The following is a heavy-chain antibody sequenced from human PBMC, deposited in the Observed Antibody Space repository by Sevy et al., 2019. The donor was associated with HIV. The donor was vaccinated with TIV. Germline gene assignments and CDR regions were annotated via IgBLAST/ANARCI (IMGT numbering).Heavy chain of an antibody. Sequence: GGSLRLSCAASGFTFSTYAMTWVRQAPGKGLEWVSVISASAGSTYYSDSGKGRFTISRDNSRYTLYLHMNSLRAEDTAVYYCAKDRVSGTYYTGDFDYWGQGTLVTVSS. D-gene: IGHD3-10*01. J-gene: IGHJ4*02. CDR3: AKDRVSGTYYTGDFDY. V-gene: IGHV3-23*01. CDR1: GFTFSTYA. CDR2: ISASAGST.